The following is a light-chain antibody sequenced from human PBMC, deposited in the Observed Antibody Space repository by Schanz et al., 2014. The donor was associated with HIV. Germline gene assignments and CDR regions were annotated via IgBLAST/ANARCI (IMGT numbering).Light chain of an antibody. CDR3: QHYGSS. CDR1: QTVSSNS. V-gene: IGKV3-20*01. J-gene: IGKJ3*01. CDR2: SAS. Sequence: EIVLTQSPVILSLSPGERATLSCRASQTVSSNSLGWYQQKRGQVPRLLIYSASRRANGIPDRFSGSGSGTDFTLTISRLEPEDFAVYYCQHYGSSFGPGTKVEIK.